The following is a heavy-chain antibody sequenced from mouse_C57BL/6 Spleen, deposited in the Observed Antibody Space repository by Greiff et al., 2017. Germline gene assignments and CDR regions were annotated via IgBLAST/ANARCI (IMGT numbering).Heavy chain of an antibody. CDR2: ISDGGNYT. J-gene: IGHJ1*03. D-gene: IGHD1-1*01. Sequence: VQLQQSGGGLVKPGGSLKLSCAASGFTFSSYAMSWVRQTPEKRLEWVATISDGGNYTYNPDNVKGRFTISRDNAKNNLYLQMSHLKSEDTAMYYCARDPHYGSSHWYFDVWGTGTTVTVSS. V-gene: IGHV5-4*01. CDR3: ARDPHYGSSHWYFDV. CDR1: GFTFSSYA.